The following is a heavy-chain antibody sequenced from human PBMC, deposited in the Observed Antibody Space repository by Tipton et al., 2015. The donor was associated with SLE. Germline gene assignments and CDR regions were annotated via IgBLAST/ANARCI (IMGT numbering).Heavy chain of an antibody. CDR3: ARESGGLRGYFDY. Sequence: SLRLSCAASGFTFSSYWMSWVRQAPGKGLEGVANIKQDGSEKYYVDSGKGRFTISRDSAKNSLYLQMNSLRAEDTAVYYCARESGGLRGYFDYWGQGTLVTVSS. CDR2: IKQDGSEK. J-gene: IGHJ4*02. D-gene: IGHD2-15*01. CDR1: GFTFSSYW. V-gene: IGHV3-7*01.